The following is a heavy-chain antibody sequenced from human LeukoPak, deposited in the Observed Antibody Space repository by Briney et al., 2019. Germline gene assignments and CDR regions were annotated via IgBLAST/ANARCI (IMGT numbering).Heavy chain of an antibody. CDR1: GGSISSYY. V-gene: IGHV4-59*01. Sequence: SETLSLTCTVSGGSISSYYWSWIRQPPGKGLEWIGYIYYSGSTNYNPSLKSRVTISVDTSKNQFSLKLSSVTAADTAVYYCARGKRGSGSYYPLDYWGQGTLVTVSS. CDR2: IYYSGST. D-gene: IGHD3-10*01. CDR3: ARGKRGSGSYYPLDY. J-gene: IGHJ4*02.